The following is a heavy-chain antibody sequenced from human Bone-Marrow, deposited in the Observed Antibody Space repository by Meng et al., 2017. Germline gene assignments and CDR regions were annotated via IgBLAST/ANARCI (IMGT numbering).Heavy chain of an antibody. CDR2: INHSGST. J-gene: IGHJ4*02. CDR1: GGSFSGYY. Sequence: QVQLRQWGGGLLWPLQTLPLTGAVYGGSFSGYYWSWIRQPPGKGLEWIGEINHSGSTNYNPSLKSRVTISVDTSKNQFSLKLSSVTAADTAVYYCARGTVVVPAEDHYSGYVFDYWGQGTLVTVSS. CDR3: ARGTVVVPAEDHYSGYVFDY. D-gene: IGHD2-2*01. V-gene: IGHV4-34*01.